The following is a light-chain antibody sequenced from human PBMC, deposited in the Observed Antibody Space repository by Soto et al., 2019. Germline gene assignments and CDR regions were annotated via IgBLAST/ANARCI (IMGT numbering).Light chain of an antibody. CDR2: EVS. CDR3: SSYTSDFSVV. J-gene: IGLJ2*01. CDR1: SSDVGGYHY. Sequence: QSALTQPASVSGSPGQSITISCTGTSSDVGGYHYVSWYQQYPGKAPKLMIFEVSNRPSGVSDRFSASKSGNTASLTISGLQSEDEADYYCSSYTSDFSVVFGGGTKLTVL. V-gene: IGLV2-14*01.